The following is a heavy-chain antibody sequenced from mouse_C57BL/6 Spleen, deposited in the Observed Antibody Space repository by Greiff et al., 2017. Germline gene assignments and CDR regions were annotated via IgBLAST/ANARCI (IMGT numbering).Heavy chain of an antibody. CDR2: IYPGDGDT. V-gene: IGHV1-80*01. CDR3: ARQNYGSSYPYWYFDV. Sequence: VQLQESGAELVKPGASVKISCKASGYAFSSYWMNWVKQRPGKGLEWIGQIYPGDGDTNYNGKFKGKATLTADKSSSTAYMQLSSLTSEDSAVYFCARQNYGSSYPYWYFDVWGTGTTVTVSS. J-gene: IGHJ1*03. CDR1: GYAFSSYW. D-gene: IGHD1-1*01.